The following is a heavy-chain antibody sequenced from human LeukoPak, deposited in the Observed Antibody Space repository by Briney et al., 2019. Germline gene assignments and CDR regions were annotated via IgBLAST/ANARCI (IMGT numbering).Heavy chain of an antibody. D-gene: IGHD2-15*01. J-gene: IGHJ2*01. CDR3: ARGVCSGGSGLLSNWYFDL. CDR2: ISSSSSNI. V-gene: IGHV3-21*01. Sequence: PGGSLRLSCAASGFTFSSYSMNWVRQAPGKGLEWVSSISSSSSNIYYADSVKGRFTISRDNAKNSLYLQMNSLRAEDTAVYYCARGVCSGGSGLLSNWYFDLWGRGTLVTVSS. CDR1: GFTFSSYS.